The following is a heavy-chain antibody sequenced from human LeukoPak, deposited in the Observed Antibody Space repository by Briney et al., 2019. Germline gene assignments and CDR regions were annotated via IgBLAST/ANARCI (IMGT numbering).Heavy chain of an antibody. CDR3: AGASTIAVAGTFDY. Sequence: SETLSLTCAAYGGSFSGYYWSWIRQPPGKGLEWIGEINHSGSTNYNPSLKSRVTISVDTSKNQFSLKLSSVTAADTAVYYCAGASTIAVAGTFDYWGQGTLVTVSS. V-gene: IGHV4-34*01. D-gene: IGHD6-19*01. J-gene: IGHJ4*02. CDR1: GGSFSGYY. CDR2: INHSGST.